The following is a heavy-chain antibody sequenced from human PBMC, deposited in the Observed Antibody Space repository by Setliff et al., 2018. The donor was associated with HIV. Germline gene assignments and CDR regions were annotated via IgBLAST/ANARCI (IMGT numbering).Heavy chain of an antibody. CDR1: GFTFRNIA. J-gene: IGHJ4*02. CDR2: IRDDGRST. D-gene: IGHD1-7*01. Sequence: PGGSLRLSCSVSGFTFRNIAMHWVRQAPGKGLEYVSAIRDDGRSTYYADSVKGRFTVSRDNSKNMLYLQMSGLRVEDTAVYYCVTDGDWNFPYFDFWGQGTLVTVS. CDR3: VTDGDWNFPYFDF. V-gene: IGHV3-64D*06.